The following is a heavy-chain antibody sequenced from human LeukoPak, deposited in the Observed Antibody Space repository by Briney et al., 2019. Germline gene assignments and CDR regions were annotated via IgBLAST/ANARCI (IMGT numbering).Heavy chain of an antibody. Sequence: SETLSLTCTVSGGSTSSSTYYWGWIRQPPGKGLGWIGTIYSSGSTYYNPSLKSRVTISVDTSKNQFSLKLNSVTAADTAVYYCARDPYSGYGRFDYWGQGTLVTVSS. J-gene: IGHJ4*02. CDR2: IYSSGST. CDR3: ARDPYSGYGRFDY. V-gene: IGHV4-39*07. CDR1: GGSTSSSTYY. D-gene: IGHD5-12*01.